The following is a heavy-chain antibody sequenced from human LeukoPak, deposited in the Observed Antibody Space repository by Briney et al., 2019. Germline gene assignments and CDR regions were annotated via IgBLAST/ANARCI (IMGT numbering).Heavy chain of an antibody. V-gene: IGHV4-4*07. J-gene: IGHJ5*02. CDR1: GGSISGYY. CDR3: ARVVTQVVPAANEGFDP. CDR2: IHTSGNT. Sequence: PSETLSLTCTVSGGSISGYYWSWIRQPAGKGLEWIGHIHTSGNTKYNPSLKSRVTMSVDTSKNQFSLKLSSVTAADTAVYYCARVVTQVVPAANEGFDPWGQGTLVTVSS. D-gene: IGHD2-2*01.